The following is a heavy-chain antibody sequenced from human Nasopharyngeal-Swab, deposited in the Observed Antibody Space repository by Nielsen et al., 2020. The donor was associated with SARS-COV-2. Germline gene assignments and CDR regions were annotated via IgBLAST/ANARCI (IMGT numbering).Heavy chain of an antibody. CDR3: ARDFGFCSSTSCSLLTFDY. Sequence: GESLKISCAASGFTFSSYSMNWVRQAPGKGLEWVSSISSSSSYIYYADSVKGRFTISRDNAKNSLYLQMNSLRAEDTAVYYCARDFGFCSSTSCSLLTFDYWGQGTLVTVSS. V-gene: IGHV3-21*01. J-gene: IGHJ4*02. D-gene: IGHD2-2*01. CDR2: ISSSSSYI. CDR1: GFTFSSYS.